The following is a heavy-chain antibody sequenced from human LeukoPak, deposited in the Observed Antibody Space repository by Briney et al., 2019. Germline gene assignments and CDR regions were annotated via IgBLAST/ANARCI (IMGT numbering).Heavy chain of an antibody. CDR2: IYHSGST. Sequence: SGTLSLTCAVSGGSISSNNWWSWVRQPPGKGLEWIGEIYHSGSTNYNPSLKSRVTISVDESKNQFSLNLSSVTAADTAVYYCARRRYSGHYEDHWGQGILVTVSS. CDR1: GGSISSNNW. D-gene: IGHD1-26*01. V-gene: IGHV4-4*02. J-gene: IGHJ4*02. CDR3: ARRRYSGHYEDH.